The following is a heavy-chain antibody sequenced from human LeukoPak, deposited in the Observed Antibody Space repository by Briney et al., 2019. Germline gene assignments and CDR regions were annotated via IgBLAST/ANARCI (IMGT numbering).Heavy chain of an antibody. CDR3: AREDSSVIQDAFDI. V-gene: IGHV4-61*02. Sequence: SETLSLTCTVSGGSISSGSYYWCWIRQPAGKGLEWIGRIYTSGSTNYNPSLKSRVTISVDTSKNQFSLKLSSVTAADTAVYYCAREDSSVIQDAFDIWGQGTMVTVSS. CDR1: GGSISSGSYY. D-gene: IGHD3-22*01. J-gene: IGHJ3*02. CDR2: IYTSGST.